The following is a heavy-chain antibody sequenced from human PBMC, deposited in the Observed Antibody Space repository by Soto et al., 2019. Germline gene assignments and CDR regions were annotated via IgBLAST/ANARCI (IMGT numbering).Heavy chain of an antibody. D-gene: IGHD6-13*01. CDR2: ISAYNGNT. CDR1: GYTFTSYG. V-gene: IGHV1-18*04. Sequence: ASVKVSCKASGYTFTSYGISWVRQAPGQGLEWMGWISAYNGNTNYAQKLQGRVTMTTDTSTSTAYMELRSLRSDDTDVYYCARGGRVSSSWYTPPDYWGQGTLVTVSS. J-gene: IGHJ4*02. CDR3: ARGGRVSSSWYTPPDY.